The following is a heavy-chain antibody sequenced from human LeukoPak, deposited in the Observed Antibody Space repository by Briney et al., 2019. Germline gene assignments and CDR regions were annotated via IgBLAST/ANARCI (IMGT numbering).Heavy chain of an antibody. Sequence: GGSLRLSCAASGFTFSTYAMHWVRRAPGKGLEYVSAISYNGGSTYYANSVKGRFTISRDNSKNTLYLQMGSLRAEDMAVYYCARRFTAQLAFVDVWGKGTTVTISS. D-gene: IGHD3-3*02. CDR3: ARRFTAQLAFVDV. CDR1: GFTFSTYA. V-gene: IGHV3-64*01. J-gene: IGHJ6*04. CDR2: ISYNGGST.